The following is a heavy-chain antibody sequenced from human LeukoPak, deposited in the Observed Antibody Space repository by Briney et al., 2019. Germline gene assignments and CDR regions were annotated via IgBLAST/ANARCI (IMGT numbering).Heavy chain of an antibody. CDR2: ISGSGLST. Sequence: GGSLRLSCAASGFTISNYAMSWVRQAPGKGLEWLSGISGSGLSTNYADSVKGRFTISRDNSKNTLHLQMNSLRAEDTAVYFCANFLAVKGVFDFWGRGTMVTVSS. CDR3: ANFLAVKGVFDF. D-gene: IGHD6-19*01. CDR1: GFTISNYA. J-gene: IGHJ3*01. V-gene: IGHV3-23*01.